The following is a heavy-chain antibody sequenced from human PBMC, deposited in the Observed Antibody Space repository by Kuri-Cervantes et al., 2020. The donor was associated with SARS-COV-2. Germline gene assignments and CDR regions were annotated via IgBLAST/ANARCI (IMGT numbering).Heavy chain of an antibody. J-gene: IGHJ4*02. CDR2: ISGSGGST. D-gene: IGHD3-16*01. CDR3: AREGDLTGLFDY. V-gene: IGHV3-23*01. CDR1: GFTFSSYA. Sequence: GESLKISCAASGFTFSSYAMSWVRQAPGKGLEWVSAISGSGGSTYYADSVKGRFTISRDNSKNTLYLQMNSLRGEDTAVYYCAREGDLTGLFDYWGQGTLVTVSS.